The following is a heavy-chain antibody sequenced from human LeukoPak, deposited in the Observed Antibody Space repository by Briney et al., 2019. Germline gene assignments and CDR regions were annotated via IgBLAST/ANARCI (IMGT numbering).Heavy chain of an antibody. V-gene: IGHV3-49*03. Sequence: PGGSLRLSCTASGFTFGDYAMSWFRQAPGKGLEWVGFIRSKAYGGTTEYAASVKGRFTISRDDSKSIAHLQMNSLKTEDTAVYYCTRERSSLRFVVDWFDPWGQGTLVTVSS. CDR1: GFTFGDYA. J-gene: IGHJ5*02. D-gene: IGHD3-3*01. CDR3: TRERSSLRFVVDWFDP. CDR2: IRSKAYGGTT.